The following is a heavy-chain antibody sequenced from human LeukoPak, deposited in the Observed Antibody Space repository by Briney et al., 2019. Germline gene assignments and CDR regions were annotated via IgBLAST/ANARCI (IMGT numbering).Heavy chain of an antibody. CDR1: GFTVSSNY. J-gene: IGHJ6*02. CDR2: IYSGGST. V-gene: IGHV3-66*01. Sequence: GGSLRLSCAASGFTVSSNYMSWVRQAPGKGLEWVSVIYSGGSTYYADSVKGRFTISGDNSKNTLYLQMNSLRAEDTAVYYCARGMYSSSSIHYYYYGMDVWGQGTTVTVSS. CDR3: ARGMYSSSSIHYYYYGMDV. D-gene: IGHD6-6*01.